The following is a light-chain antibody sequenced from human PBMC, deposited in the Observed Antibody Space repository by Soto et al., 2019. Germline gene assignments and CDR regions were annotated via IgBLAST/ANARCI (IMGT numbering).Light chain of an antibody. CDR3: QQYNNWPSWT. CDR2: GAS. Sequence: ELVMTQSPATLSVSPGERATLSCRASQSVSSNLAWYQQKPGQAPRLLIYGASTRATGIPARFSGSGSGTESTLTISSLQSEDFAVYYCQQYNNWPSWTFGQGTKVDIK. J-gene: IGKJ1*01. V-gene: IGKV3-15*01. CDR1: QSVSSN.